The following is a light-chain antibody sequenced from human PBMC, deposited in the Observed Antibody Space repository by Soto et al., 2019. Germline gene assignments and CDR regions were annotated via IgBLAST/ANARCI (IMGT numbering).Light chain of an antibody. J-gene: IGKJ5*01. CDR2: GAS. Sequence: EIVMTQSPATLSVSPGERATLSCRASQSVSSNLAWYQQKPVQDPRPLIYGASTRATGIPARFSGSGSGTEFTLTISSLQSEDFAVYYCEQYNNWPPITFGQGTRLEIK. CDR3: EQYNNWPPIT. V-gene: IGKV3-15*01. CDR1: QSVSSN.